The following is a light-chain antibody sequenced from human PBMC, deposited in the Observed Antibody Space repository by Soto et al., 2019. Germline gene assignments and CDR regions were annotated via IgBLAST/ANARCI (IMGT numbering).Light chain of an antibody. CDR2: EDT. CDR1: KVGDKY. CDR3: QAWDSTTAVV. Sequence: SSELTQPPSVSVSPGQTASITCSGDKVGDKYVCWYQQKPGQSPVVVIYEDTKRPTGIPERFSGSNSGTTATLTISGTQAMDEADYYCQAWDSTTAVVFGGGTKLTVL. V-gene: IGLV3-1*01. J-gene: IGLJ2*01.